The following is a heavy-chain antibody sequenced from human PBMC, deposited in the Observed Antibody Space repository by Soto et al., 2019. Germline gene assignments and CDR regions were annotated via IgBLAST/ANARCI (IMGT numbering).Heavy chain of an antibody. CDR3: ARSSLGQYSDTSGYPTFDR. CDR2: TVYGGAN. CDR1: GASVRNYF. V-gene: IGHV4-59*02. D-gene: IGHD3-22*01. J-gene: IGHJ4*02. Sequence: QVQLQESGPGLVKPSETLSLTCTVSGASVRNYFWNWIRQTPGKGPEWIGFTVYGGANNYNPSLRSRVTISVDTSKNQFSLRLSSVTAADTAVYYCARSSLGQYSDTSGYPTFDRWGPGTLVTVFS.